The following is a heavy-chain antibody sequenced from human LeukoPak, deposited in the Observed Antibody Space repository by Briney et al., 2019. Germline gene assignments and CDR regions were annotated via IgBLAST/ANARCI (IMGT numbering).Heavy chain of an antibody. Sequence: GASVKVSCKASGGIFSSYAISWVRQAPGQGLEWMGRIIPILGVPKYAQRFQGRVTFTADKSTSIVNMELGSLRSEDTAVYYCARGGIAVAGTDSWFDPWGQGTLVTVSS. D-gene: IGHD6-19*01. CDR3: ARGGIAVAGTDSWFDP. V-gene: IGHV1-69*04. CDR1: GGIFSSYA. J-gene: IGHJ5*02. CDR2: IIPILGVP.